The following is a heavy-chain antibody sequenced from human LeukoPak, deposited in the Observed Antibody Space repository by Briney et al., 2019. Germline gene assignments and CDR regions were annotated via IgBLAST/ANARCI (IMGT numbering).Heavy chain of an antibody. J-gene: IGHJ4*02. CDR2: INHSGST. CDR3: ARGARIAANYFDY. D-gene: IGHD6-13*01. Sequence: PSETLSLTCAVYGGSFSGYYWSWIRQPPGKGLEWIGEINHSGSTNYNPSLKSRVTISVDTSKNQFSLKLSSVTAADTAVYNCARGARIAANYFDYWGQGTLVTVSS. CDR1: GGSFSGYY. V-gene: IGHV4-34*01.